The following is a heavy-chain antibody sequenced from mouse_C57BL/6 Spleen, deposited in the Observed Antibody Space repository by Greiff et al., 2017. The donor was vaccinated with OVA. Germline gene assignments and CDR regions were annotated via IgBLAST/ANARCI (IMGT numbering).Heavy chain of an antibody. CDR1: GYTFTSYW. J-gene: IGHJ1*03. D-gene: IGHD3-3*01. CDR3: ARGGRGFWYFDV. CDR2: IDPSDSYT. Sequence: QVQLQQPGAELVKPGASVKLSCKASGYTFTSYWMQWVKQRPGQGLEWIGEIDPSDSYTNYNQKFKGKATLTVVTSSSTAYMQLSSLTSEDSAVYYCARGGRGFWYFDVWGTGTTVTVSS. V-gene: IGHV1-50*01.